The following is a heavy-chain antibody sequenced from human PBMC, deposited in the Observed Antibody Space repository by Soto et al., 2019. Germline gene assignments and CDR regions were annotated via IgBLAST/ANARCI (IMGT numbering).Heavy chain of an antibody. D-gene: IGHD1-1*01. CDR3: AKDKPGTTSFDY. J-gene: IGHJ4*02. Sequence: PGGSLRLSCAASGFTISSYAMYWVRQAPGRGLEWVSVISDRGDTTHYADSVKGRFTISRDTSKNTLYLQLNTLRADDTAVYYCAKDKPGTTSFDYWGQGTLVTVSS. V-gene: IGHV3-23*01. CDR1: GFTISSYA. CDR2: ISDRGDTT.